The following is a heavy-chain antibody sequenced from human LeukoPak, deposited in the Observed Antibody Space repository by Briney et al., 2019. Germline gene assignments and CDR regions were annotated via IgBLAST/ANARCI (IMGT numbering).Heavy chain of an antibody. CDR2: ISYDGSNK. Sequence: PGRSLRLSCAASGFTSSSYGMHWVRQAPGKGLEWVAVISYDGSNKYYADSVKGRFTISRDNSKNTLYLQMNSLRAEDTAVYYCAKDFGRYCSGGSCYAHFDYWGQGTLVTVSS. D-gene: IGHD2-15*01. CDR3: AKDFGRYCSGGSCYAHFDY. J-gene: IGHJ4*02. V-gene: IGHV3-30*18. CDR1: GFTSSSYG.